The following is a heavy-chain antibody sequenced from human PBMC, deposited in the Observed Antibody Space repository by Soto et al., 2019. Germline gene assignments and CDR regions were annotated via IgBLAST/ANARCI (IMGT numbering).Heavy chain of an antibody. D-gene: IGHD1-26*01. V-gene: IGHV3-53*01. Sequence: EVQLVESGGGLIQPGGSLRLSCAASGFTVSSNYMSLVSQAPGKGLEWVSVIYSGGSTYYADSVKGRFTISRDNSKNTLYLQLNSLRAEDTAVYYCARINVGANFDYWGQGTLVTVSS. CDR3: ARINVGANFDY. CDR2: IYSGGST. CDR1: GFTVSSNY. J-gene: IGHJ4*02.